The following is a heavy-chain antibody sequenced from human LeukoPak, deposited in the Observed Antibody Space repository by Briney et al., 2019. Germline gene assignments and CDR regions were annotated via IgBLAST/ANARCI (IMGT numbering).Heavy chain of an antibody. D-gene: IGHD6-13*01. V-gene: IGHV3-7*01. CDR2: IRRDGSSR. J-gene: IGHJ4*02. CDR3: ARDKVLGSSWSIDY. Sequence: PGGSLRLSCAASGFQFSNYWMTWVRQAPGKGLEWVANIRRDGSSRSYVDSVQGRFTISRDNAKNSLYLQMNSLTAEDTAVYYCARDKVLGSSWSIDYWGQGTLVTVSS. CDR1: GFQFSNYW.